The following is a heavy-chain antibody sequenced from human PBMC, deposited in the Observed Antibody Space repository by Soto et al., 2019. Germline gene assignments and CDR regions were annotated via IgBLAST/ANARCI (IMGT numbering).Heavy chain of an antibody. D-gene: IGHD2-2*01. CDR2: ISWNSGSI. V-gene: IGHV3-9*01. J-gene: IGHJ4*02. CDR1: GFTFDDYA. Sequence: GGSLRLSCAASGFTFDDYAMHWVRQAPGKGLEWVSGISWNSGSIGYADSVKGRFTISRDNAKNSLYLQMNSLRAEDTALYYCAKGAAKYQLLPFDYWGQGTLVTVSS. CDR3: AKGAAKYQLLPFDY.